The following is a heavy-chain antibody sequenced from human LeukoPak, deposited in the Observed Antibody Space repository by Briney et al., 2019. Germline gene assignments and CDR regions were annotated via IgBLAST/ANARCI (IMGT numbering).Heavy chain of an antibody. CDR2: IYTSGST. J-gene: IGHJ4*02. V-gene: IGHV4-61*02. Sequence: SETLSLTCTVSGGSISRSSYYWSWIRQPAGKGLEWIGRIYTSGSTNYNPSLKSRVTISVDTSKNQFSLNLTSVTAADTAVYYCARAMSIAARLQTIFDYWGQGTLVTVSS. CDR3: ARAMSIAARLQTIFDY. CDR1: GGSISRSSYY. D-gene: IGHD6-6*01.